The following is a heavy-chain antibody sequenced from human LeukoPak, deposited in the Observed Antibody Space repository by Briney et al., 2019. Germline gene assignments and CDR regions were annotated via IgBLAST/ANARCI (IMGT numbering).Heavy chain of an antibody. D-gene: IGHD2-15*01. CDR2: ISAYNGNT. V-gene: IGHV1-18*01. J-gene: IGHJ4*02. Sequence: ASVKVSCKASGYTFTSYDINWVRQATGQGLEWMGWISAYNGNTNYAQKLQGRVTMTPDTSTSTAYMELRSLRSDDTAVYYCARMVAATIALDYWGQGTLVTVSS. CDR3: ARMVAATIALDY. CDR1: GYTFTSYD.